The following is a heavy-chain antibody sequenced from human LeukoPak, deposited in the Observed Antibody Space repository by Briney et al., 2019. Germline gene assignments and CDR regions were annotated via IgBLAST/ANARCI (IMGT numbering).Heavy chain of an antibody. CDR2: IIPIFGTA. V-gene: IGHV1-69*05. CDR3: ARDRDYYGSGSYRRDAFDI. Sequence: SVKVSCKASGGTFSSYAISWVRQAPGQGLEWMGGIIPIFGTANYAQKFQGRVTITTDESTSTAYMELSSLRSEDTAVYYCARDRDYYGSGSYRRDAFDIWGQGTMVTVSS. D-gene: IGHD3-10*01. J-gene: IGHJ3*02. CDR1: GGTFSSYA.